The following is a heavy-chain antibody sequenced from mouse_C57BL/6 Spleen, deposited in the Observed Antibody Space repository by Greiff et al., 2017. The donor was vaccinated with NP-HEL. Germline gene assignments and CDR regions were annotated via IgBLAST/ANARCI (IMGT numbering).Heavy chain of an antibody. CDR3: ARVGDYYGSRGNFDV. Sequence: EVKLMESGGGLVKPGGSLKLSCAASGFTFSSYAMSWVRQTPEKRLEWVATISDGGSYTYYPDNVKGRFTISRANAKHNLYLQMSHLKSEDTAMYYCARVGDYYGSRGNFDVWGTGTTVTVSS. J-gene: IGHJ1*03. CDR1: GFTFSSYA. V-gene: IGHV5-4*03. D-gene: IGHD1-1*01. CDR2: ISDGGSYT.